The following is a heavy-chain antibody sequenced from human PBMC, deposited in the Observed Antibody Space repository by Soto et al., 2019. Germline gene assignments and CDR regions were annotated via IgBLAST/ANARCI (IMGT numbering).Heavy chain of an antibody. CDR1: GFTFSSYA. D-gene: IGHD3-16*01. V-gene: IGHV3-30-3*01. J-gene: IGHJ4*02. CDR3: AGGFWVPRFDY. Sequence: QVQLVESGGGVVQPGRSLRLSCAASGFTFSSYAMHWVRQAPGKGLEWVAVISYDGSNKYYADSVKGRFTISRDNSKNTLYLQMNSLRAEDTAVYYCAGGFWVPRFDYWGQGTLVTVSS. CDR2: ISYDGSNK.